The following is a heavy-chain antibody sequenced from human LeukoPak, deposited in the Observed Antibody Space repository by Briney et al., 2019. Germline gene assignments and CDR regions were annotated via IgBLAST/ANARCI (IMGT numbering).Heavy chain of an antibody. J-gene: IGHJ4*02. CDR3: VRDDNLFDY. CDR1: GFTFSNYW. CDR2: IREDGSDK. D-gene: IGHD1-1*01. Sequence: PGRSLRLSCAASGFTFSNYWMTWVRQAPGKGLEWVANIREDGSDKYYVDSVKGRFTISRDNAKNSLSLQMDSLRVEDTGVYYCVRDDNLFDYWGQGTLVTVSS. V-gene: IGHV3-7*01.